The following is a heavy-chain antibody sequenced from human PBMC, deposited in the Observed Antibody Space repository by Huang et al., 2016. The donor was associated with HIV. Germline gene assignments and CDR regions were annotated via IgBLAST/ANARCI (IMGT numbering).Heavy chain of an antibody. D-gene: IGHD6-19*01. CDR3: AREAVANYYYYYIDV. CDR2: IQSGGNT. V-gene: IGHV3-53*01. J-gene: IGHJ6*03. CDR1: GFTCSINY. Sequence: EVQLVEPGGGLIQPGGSLSLSCAVSGFTCSINYMSWVRQAQGKGLEWVAIIQSGGNTFYADSVKGRFTISRDNSKNTLYLQMNSLRAEDTAVYYCAREAVANYYYYYIDVWGKGTAVTVSS.